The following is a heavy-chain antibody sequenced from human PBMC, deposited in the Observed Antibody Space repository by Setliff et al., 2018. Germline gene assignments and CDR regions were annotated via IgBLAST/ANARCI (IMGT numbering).Heavy chain of an antibody. J-gene: IGHJ4*02. CDR3: ARHRGRAAAGTCFDI. Sequence: GESLKISCKGSGYSFTNYWIGWVRQMPGKGLEWMGIIYPLDSDTRYSPSLQGQVTISADKSVSTAYLQWSSLKASDTAIYYCARHRGRAAAGTCFDIWGQGTLVTVSS. CDR2: IYPLDSDT. D-gene: IGHD6-13*01. V-gene: IGHV5-51*01. CDR1: GYSFTNYW.